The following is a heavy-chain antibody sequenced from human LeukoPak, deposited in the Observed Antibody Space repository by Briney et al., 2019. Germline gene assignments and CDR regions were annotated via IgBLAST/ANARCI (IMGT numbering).Heavy chain of an antibody. J-gene: IGHJ4*02. D-gene: IGHD3-22*01. Sequence: SVKVSCKASGGTFSSYAISWVRQAPGQGLEWMGRIIPILGIANYAQKFQGRVTITADKSTSTAYMELSSLRSEDAAVYYCAMTPVGDSSGSFDYWGQGTLVTVSS. CDR2: IIPILGIA. V-gene: IGHV1-69*04. CDR3: AMTPVGDSSGSFDY. CDR1: GGTFSSYA.